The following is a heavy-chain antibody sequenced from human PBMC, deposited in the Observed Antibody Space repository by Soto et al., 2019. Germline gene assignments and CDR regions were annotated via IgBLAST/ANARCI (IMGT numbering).Heavy chain of an antibody. J-gene: IGHJ4*02. Sequence: GESLKISCKGSGYSFTSYWIGWVRQMPGKGLEWMGIIYPGDSDTRYSPSFQGQVTISADKSISHAYLQRISLKASDTAMYYCARRLRDYYDSSGYYYFDYWGQGTLVTVSS. D-gene: IGHD3-22*01. CDR1: GYSFTSYW. V-gene: IGHV5-51*01. CDR2: IYPGDSDT. CDR3: ARRLRDYYDSSGYYYFDY.